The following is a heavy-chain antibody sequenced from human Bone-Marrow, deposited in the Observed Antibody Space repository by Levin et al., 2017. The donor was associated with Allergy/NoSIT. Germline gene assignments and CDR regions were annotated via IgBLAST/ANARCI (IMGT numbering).Heavy chain of an antibody. V-gene: IGHV4-30-4*01. J-gene: IGHJ3*02. CDR1: GGSISSGDYY. D-gene: IGHD3-10*01. CDR3: ARTMVRGVSNAFDI. CDR2: IYYSGST. Sequence: SETLSLTCTVSGGSISSGDYYWSWIRQPPGKGLEWIGYIYYSGSTYYNPSLKSRVTISVDTSKNQFSLKLSSVTAADTAVYYCARTMVRGVSNAFDIWGQGTMVTVSS.